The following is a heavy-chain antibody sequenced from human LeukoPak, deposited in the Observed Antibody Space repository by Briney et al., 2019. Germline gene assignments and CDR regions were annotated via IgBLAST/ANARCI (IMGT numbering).Heavy chain of an antibody. J-gene: IGHJ5*02. V-gene: IGHV7-4-1*02. CDR2: INTNTGNP. D-gene: IGHD2-15*01. CDR1: GYTFTSYG. Sequence: ASVKVSRKASGYTFTSYGISWVRQAPGQGLEWMGWINTNTGNPTYAQGFTGRFVFSLDTSVSTAYLQISSLKAEDTAVYYCAREIVVMRFDPWGQGTLVTVSS. CDR3: AREIVVMRFDP.